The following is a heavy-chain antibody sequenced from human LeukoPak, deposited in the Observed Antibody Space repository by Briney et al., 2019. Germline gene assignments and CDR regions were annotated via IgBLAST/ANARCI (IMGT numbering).Heavy chain of an antibody. CDR2: INPNSGGT. CDR1: GYTFTCYY. V-gene: IGHV1-2*06. J-gene: IGHJ5*02. CDR3: ARDGGYCSVTNCYSAWFDP. D-gene: IGHD2-15*01. Sequence: ASVKVSCKDSGYTFTCYYMHWVRQAPGKGREWMGRINPNSGGTKYAHKLQGRVTMTTDTSTSTAYMELRSLRSDDTAVYYCARDGGYCSVTNCYSAWFDPWGQGTLVTVSS.